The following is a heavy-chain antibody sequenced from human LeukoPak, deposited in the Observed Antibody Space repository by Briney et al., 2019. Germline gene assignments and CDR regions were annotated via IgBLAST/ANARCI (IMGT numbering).Heavy chain of an antibody. D-gene: IGHD6-13*01. J-gene: IGHJ4*02. CDR3: ARGDLYSSSWYN. V-gene: IGHV4-38-2*02. CDR1: GYSISSGYY. Sequence: SETLSLTCTVSGYSISSGYYWGWIRQPPGKGLEWIGSIYHSGSTYYNPSLKSRVTISVDTSKNQFSLKLSSVTAADTAVYYCARGDLYSSSWYNWGQGTLVTVSS. CDR2: IYHSGST.